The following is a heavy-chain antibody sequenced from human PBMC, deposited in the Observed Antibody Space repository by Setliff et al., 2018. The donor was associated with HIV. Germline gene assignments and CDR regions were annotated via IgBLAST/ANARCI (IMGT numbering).Heavy chain of an antibody. J-gene: IGHJ3*02. CDR1: GDSISTSNSY. Sequence: SETLSLTCTVSGDSISTSNSYWGWVRQSPGKGLEWIGSLYYGGSTYYNPSLKSRVTISVDTSKNHFSLKLSAVTAADTAVYYCARHQVIPTVIGAFDIWGQGTVVTVSS. V-gene: IGHV4-39*01. D-gene: IGHD3-16*02. CDR3: ARHQVIPTVIGAFDI. CDR2: LYYGGST.